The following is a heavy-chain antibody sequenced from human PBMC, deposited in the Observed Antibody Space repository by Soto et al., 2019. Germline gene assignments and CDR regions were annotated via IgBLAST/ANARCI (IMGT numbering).Heavy chain of an antibody. D-gene: IGHD5-12*01. CDR3: ARVYLMATITSLKY. J-gene: IGHJ4*02. CDR2: INKDGSER. Sequence: GSLRLSCAASGFTFSNYWLSWVRQAPGKGLEWVANINKDGSERYYADSVDGRFTVSRDNAENSLNLQMNSLRGEDTAVYYCARVYLMATITSLKYWGQGTLVTVSS. V-gene: IGHV3-7*01. CDR1: GFTFSNYW.